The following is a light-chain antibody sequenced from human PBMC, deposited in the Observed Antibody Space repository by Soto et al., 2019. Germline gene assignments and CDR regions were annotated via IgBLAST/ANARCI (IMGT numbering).Light chain of an antibody. V-gene: IGKV3-20*01. CDR2: GAS. CDR1: QSVSRSD. CDR3: QQYGSSPPWFT. J-gene: IGKJ3*01. Sequence: EIVLTQSPGTLSLSPGERATLSCRASQSVSRSDLAWYQQKPGQAPRLLIYGASSRATGIPDRFSGSGSGTDFTLTTDSLEPEDFAVYYCQQYGSSPPWFTFGPGTKVDIK.